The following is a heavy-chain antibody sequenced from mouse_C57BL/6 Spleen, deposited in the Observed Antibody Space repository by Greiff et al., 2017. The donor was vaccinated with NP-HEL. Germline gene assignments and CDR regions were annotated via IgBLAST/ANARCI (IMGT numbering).Heavy chain of an antibody. CDR2: INPSNGGT. J-gene: IGHJ2*01. D-gene: IGHD2-4*01. CDR3: ARPLSYDYDVYFDY. Sequence: QVQLQQSGTELVKPGASVKLSCKASGYTFTSYWMHWVKQRPGQGLEWIGNINPSNGGTNYNEKFKSKATLTVDKSSSTAYMQLSSLTSEDSAVYYCARPLSYDYDVYFDYWGQGTTLTVSS. V-gene: IGHV1-53*01. CDR1: GYTFTSYW.